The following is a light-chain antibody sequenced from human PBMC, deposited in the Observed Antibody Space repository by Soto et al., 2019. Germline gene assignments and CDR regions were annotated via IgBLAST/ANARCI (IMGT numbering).Light chain of an antibody. Sequence: ESVLTQSPCTLSLSPGDRATLSCGASQSVSSSYLAWYQQKPGKAPRLLIYDASSRATGIPDRFSGSGSGTDFTLIISSLEPEDFAVYYCQQRSNWPPGFTFGPGTKVDIK. V-gene: IGKV3D-20*02. CDR3: QQRSNWPPGFT. CDR1: QSVSSSY. CDR2: DAS. J-gene: IGKJ3*01.